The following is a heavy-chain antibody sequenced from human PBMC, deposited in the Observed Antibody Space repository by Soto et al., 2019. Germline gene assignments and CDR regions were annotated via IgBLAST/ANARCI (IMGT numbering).Heavy chain of an antibody. Sequence: QVQLVQSGAEVNKPGSSVKVSCKASGGTFSSYAISWVRQAPGQGLEWMGGIIPIFGTANYAQKFQGRVTITADESTSTAYMELSSLRSEDTAVYYWVISPSSGWYGAPKNFDYWGQGTLVTVSS. V-gene: IGHV1-69*01. CDR2: IIPIFGTA. D-gene: IGHD6-19*01. CDR1: GGTFSSYA. CDR3: VISPSSGWYGAPKNFDY. J-gene: IGHJ4*02.